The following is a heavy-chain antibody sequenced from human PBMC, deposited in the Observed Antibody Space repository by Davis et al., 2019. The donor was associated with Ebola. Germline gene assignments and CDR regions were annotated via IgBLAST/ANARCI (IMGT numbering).Heavy chain of an antibody. D-gene: IGHD3-22*01. CDR3: ARGGPYDSSGYYYEDYFDY. CDR1: GGSISSGDYY. J-gene: IGHJ4*02. Sequence: PSETLSLTCTVSGGSISSGDYYWSWIRQPPGKGLEWIGYIYYSGSTYYNPSLKSRVTISVDTSKNQFSLKLSSVTAADTAVYYCARGGPYDSSGYYYEDYFDYWGQGTLVTVSS. CDR2: IYYSGST. V-gene: IGHV4-30-4*01.